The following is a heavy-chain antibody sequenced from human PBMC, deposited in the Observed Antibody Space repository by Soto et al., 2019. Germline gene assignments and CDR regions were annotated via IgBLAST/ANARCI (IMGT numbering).Heavy chain of an antibody. V-gene: IGHV4-59*01. D-gene: IGHD5-12*01. Sequence: SETLSLTCTVSGGSISSYYWSWIRQPPGKGLEWIGYIYYSGSTNYNPSLKSRVTISVDTSKNQFSLKLSSVTAADTAVYYCARMGDVDIVATQGNSKDIIIDYWGQGTLVTVSS. CDR2: IYYSGST. J-gene: IGHJ4*02. CDR1: GGSISSYY. CDR3: ARMGDVDIVATQGNSKDIIIDY.